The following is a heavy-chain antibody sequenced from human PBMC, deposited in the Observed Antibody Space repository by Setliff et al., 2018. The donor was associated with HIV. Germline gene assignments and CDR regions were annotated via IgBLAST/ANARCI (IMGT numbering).Heavy chain of an antibody. CDR3: ARDLSTVTFGNWFDP. CDR2: ISAYNGNT. D-gene: IGHD3-16*01. Sequence: ASVKVSCKASGYTFTNYGIRWVRQAPGQGLEWMGWISAYNGNTKYAQNLQGRVSLTTDTSTSTAYMELWSLRSDDTAVYDCARDLSTVTFGNWFDPWGQGTLVTVSS. CDR1: GYTFTNYG. J-gene: IGHJ5*02. V-gene: IGHV1-18*01.